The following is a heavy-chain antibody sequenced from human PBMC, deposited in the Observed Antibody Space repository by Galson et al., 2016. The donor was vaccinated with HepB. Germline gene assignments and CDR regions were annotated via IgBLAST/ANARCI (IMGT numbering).Heavy chain of an antibody. J-gene: IGHJ4*02. V-gene: IGHV3-33*01. Sequence: SLRLSCAASGFTFSNHGMHWVRQAPGKGLECVAVIRADGGNKYYVDSVKGRFTISRDNSKNTVYLQMNSLRADDTAVYYCARDMYTGSYIIDYWGQGTLVTVSS. D-gene: IGHD1-26*01. CDR1: GFTFSNHG. CDR3: ARDMYTGSYIIDY. CDR2: IRADGGNK.